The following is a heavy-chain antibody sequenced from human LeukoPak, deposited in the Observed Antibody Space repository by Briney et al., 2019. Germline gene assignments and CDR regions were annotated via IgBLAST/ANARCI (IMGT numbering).Heavy chain of an antibody. CDR3: ARDRGTSSWLENFDY. D-gene: IGHD6-13*01. CDR2: IHSSGST. CDR1: GGSFTSFS. J-gene: IGHJ4*02. V-gene: IGHV4-4*07. Sequence: WETLYLTCTASGGSFTSFSWSWVRQPAGKGLEWIGRIHSSGSTNYNASLIGRVTMSVDTSKNQFSVNLSSVTAADTAVYYCARDRGTSSWLENFDYWGQGSLVTVSS.